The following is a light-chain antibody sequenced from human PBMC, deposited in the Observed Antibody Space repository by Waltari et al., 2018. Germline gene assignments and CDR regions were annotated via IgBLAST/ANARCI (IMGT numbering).Light chain of an antibody. CDR2: DDG. V-gene: IGLV3-21*02. CDR1: KIGSKN. J-gene: IGLJ1*01. CDR3: QVWDSGSNHYV. Sequence: SYELTQPPSVSVAPGQTARITCDGDKIGSKNVHWYQHKPGQAPVLVVYDDGDRPSGIPEGCSGSNSGNTATLTISRVDAGDDAEYYCQVWDSGSNHYVFGTVTKVTVL.